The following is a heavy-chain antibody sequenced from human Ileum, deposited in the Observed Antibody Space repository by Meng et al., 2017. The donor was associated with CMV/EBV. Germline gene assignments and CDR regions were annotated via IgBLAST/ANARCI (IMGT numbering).Heavy chain of an antibody. CDR3: AKDVSGSGL. CDR1: GFIFNNHG. Sequence: GQLWAAGGCVDPPGGSLILSCAASGFIFNNHGVHLVRQAPGKGLEWVSFIRSDGRITYYVDSVKGRFSISRDNSRNTLYLEMNSLRHEDTAVYFCAKDVSGSGLWGQGTLVTVSS. V-gene: IGHV3-30*02. J-gene: IGHJ4*02. CDR2: IRSDGRIT. D-gene: IGHD3-10*01.